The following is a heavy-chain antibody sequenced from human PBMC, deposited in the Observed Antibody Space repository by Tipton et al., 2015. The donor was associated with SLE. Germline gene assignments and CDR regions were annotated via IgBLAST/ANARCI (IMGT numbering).Heavy chain of an antibody. D-gene: IGHD1-7*01. CDR2: IYYSGST. CDR3: ARGELTLDY. Sequence: LRLSCAVSGYSISSGYYWGWIRQPPGKGLEWIGNIYYSGSTNYNPSLKSRVTISVDTSKNQFSLKLSSVTAADTAVYYCARGELTLDYWGQGTLVTVSS. V-gene: IGHV4-38-2*01. CDR1: GYSISSGYY. J-gene: IGHJ4*02.